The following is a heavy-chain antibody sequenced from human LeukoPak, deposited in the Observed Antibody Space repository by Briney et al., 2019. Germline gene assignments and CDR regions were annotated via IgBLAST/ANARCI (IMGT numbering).Heavy chain of an antibody. CDR1: GGSISSFY. CDR2: IYYSGST. J-gene: IGHJ3*02. CDR3: ASLGSGWYTGHDAFDI. Sequence: SETLSLTCTVSGGSISSFYWGWIRQPPGKGLERIGYIYYSGSTNYNPSLKSRVTISVDTSKNQFSLRLSSVTAADTAVYYCASLGSGWYTGHDAFDIWGQGTMVTVSS. V-gene: IGHV4-59*01. D-gene: IGHD6-19*01.